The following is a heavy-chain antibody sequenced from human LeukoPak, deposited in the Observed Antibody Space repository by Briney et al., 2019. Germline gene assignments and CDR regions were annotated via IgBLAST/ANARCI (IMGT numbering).Heavy chain of an antibody. V-gene: IGHV1-18*01. CDR1: GGTFSSYA. CDR3: ARDLTEGITMIVVVSDAFDI. CDR2: ISAYNGNT. D-gene: IGHD3-22*01. Sequence: ASVKVSCKASGGTFSSYAISWVRQAPGQGLEWMGWISAYNGNTNYAQKLQGRVTMTTDTSTSTAYMELRSLRSDDTAVYYCARDLTEGITMIVVVSDAFDIWGQGTMVTVSS. J-gene: IGHJ3*02.